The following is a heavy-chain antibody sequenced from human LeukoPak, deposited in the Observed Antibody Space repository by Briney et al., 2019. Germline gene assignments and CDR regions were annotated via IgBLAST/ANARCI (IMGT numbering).Heavy chain of an antibody. J-gene: IGHJ5*02. CDR3: ARLLYDRSGYYWFDP. CDR2: IYYSGRT. V-gene: IGHV4-39*01. CDR1: GGSVSSSSYY. Sequence: SETLSLTCTVSGGSVSSSSYYWGWIRQPPGKGLEWIGSIYYSGRTYDNPSLKSRVTMSVDTSKSQFSLKLSSVTAADTAVYYCARLLYDRSGYYWFDPWGQGTLVTVSS. D-gene: IGHD3-22*01.